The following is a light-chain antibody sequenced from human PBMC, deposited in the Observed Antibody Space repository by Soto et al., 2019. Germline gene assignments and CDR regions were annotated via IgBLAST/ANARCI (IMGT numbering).Light chain of an antibody. J-gene: IGLJ1*01. CDR1: SSDVGSYKD. CDR2: DVS. V-gene: IGLV2-11*01. Sequence: QSALTQPRSVSGSPGQSVTISCTGTSSDVGSYKDVSWYQHHTGKAPKLMIYDVSERPSGVPDRFSGSKSGNTASLTISGLQAEDEANYYCCAYADTFYVFGTGTKLT. CDR3: CAYADTFYV.